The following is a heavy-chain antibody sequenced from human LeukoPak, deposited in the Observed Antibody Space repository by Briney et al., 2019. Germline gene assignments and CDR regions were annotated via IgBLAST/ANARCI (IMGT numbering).Heavy chain of an antibody. D-gene: IGHD3-16*01. Sequence: PSETLPLTCAVSGYSISSSYYWGWIRPPPEKGLEWIGTIYHSGRTYYNPSFKSRVTISVDTSRNQFSLKLRSVTAADTAVYYCARGVTSISRGSYGYWGQGALVTVSS. J-gene: IGHJ4*02. CDR3: ARGVTSISRGSYGY. CDR1: GYSISSSYY. CDR2: IYHSGRT. V-gene: IGHV4-38-2*01.